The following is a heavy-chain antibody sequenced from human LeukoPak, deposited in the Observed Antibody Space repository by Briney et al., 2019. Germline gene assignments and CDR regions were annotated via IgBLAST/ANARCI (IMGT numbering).Heavy chain of an antibody. Sequence: GGSLRLSCAASGFTFSSYAMSWVRQAPGKGLEWVSAISGSGGSTYYADSVKGRFTISRDNSKNTLYLQMNSLRAEDTAVYYCASSAGGILTGYYSDYWGQGTLVTVSS. CDR3: ASSAGGILTGYYSDY. D-gene: IGHD3-9*01. J-gene: IGHJ4*02. CDR2: ISGSGGST. CDR1: GFTFSSYA. V-gene: IGHV3-23*01.